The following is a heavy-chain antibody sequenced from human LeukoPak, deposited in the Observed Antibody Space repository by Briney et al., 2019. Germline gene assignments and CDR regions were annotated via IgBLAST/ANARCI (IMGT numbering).Heavy chain of an antibody. CDR2: ISSRASTI. V-gene: IGHV3-48*03. Sequence: GGSLRLSCAASGFTFSSYEMNWVRQAPGKGLEWVSYISSRASTIYYADSVKGRVTISRDNAKNSLYLQMNSLRAEDTAVYYCASHAVEYSSSWYSGYFDYWGQGTLVTVSS. CDR1: GFTFSSYE. J-gene: IGHJ4*02. CDR3: ASHAVEYSSSWYSGYFDY. D-gene: IGHD6-13*01.